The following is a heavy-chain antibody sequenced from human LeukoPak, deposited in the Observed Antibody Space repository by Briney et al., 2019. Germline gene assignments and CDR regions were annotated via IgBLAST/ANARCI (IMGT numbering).Heavy chain of an antibody. Sequence: ASVKVTCNASGVTFSSYAISWVRQAPGQGLEWMGRIIPILGIANYAQKFQGRVTITADKSTSTAYMELSSLRSEDTAVYYCARGHCSGGSCYPGDYWGQGTLVTVSS. J-gene: IGHJ4*02. CDR2: IIPILGIA. D-gene: IGHD2-15*01. CDR3: ARGHCSGGSCYPGDY. V-gene: IGHV1-69*04. CDR1: GVTFSSYA.